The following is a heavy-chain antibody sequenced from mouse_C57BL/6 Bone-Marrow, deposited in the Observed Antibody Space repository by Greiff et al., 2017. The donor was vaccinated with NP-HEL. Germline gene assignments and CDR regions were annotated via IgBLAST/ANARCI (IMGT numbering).Heavy chain of an antibody. J-gene: IGHJ4*01. Sequence: VQLKQSGPVLVKPGPSVKISCKASGFTFTDYYMHWVKQSHGKSLEWIGLVYPYNGGTSSNQKFQGKATLTVDTSSSTAYMGLNSLTSEDSAVDYCARGNFFYYYGRGGMDYWGQGTSVTVSS. CDR3: ARGNFFYYYGRGGMDY. CDR1: GFTFTDYY. V-gene: IGHV1-36*01. CDR2: VYPYNGGT. D-gene: IGHD1-1*01.